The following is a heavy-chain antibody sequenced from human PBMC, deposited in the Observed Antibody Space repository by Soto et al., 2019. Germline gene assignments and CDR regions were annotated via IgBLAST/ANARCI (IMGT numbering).Heavy chain of an antibody. CDR3: ASSNIAVAGRDF. CDR1: GGSISSYY. D-gene: IGHD6-19*01. Sequence: SETLSLTCTVSGGSISSYYWSWIRQPPGKGLEWIGYIYYSGSTNYNPSLKSRVTISVDTSKNQFSLNLRSVTAADTAVYYCASSNIAVAGRDFWGQGTLVTVSS. CDR2: IYYSGST. J-gene: IGHJ4*02. V-gene: IGHV4-59*08.